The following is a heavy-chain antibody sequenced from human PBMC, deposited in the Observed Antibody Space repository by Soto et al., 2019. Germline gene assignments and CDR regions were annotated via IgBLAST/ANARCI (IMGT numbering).Heavy chain of an antibody. CDR3: ARVRYSSSWYEFHYFDY. Sequence: KVSCKASGYTFTSYDINWVRQATGQGLEWMGWMNPNSGNTGYAQKFQGRVTMTRNTSISTAYMELSSLRSEDTAVYYCARVRYSSSWYEFHYFDYWGQGTLVTVSS. CDR2: MNPNSGNT. CDR1: GYTFTSYD. J-gene: IGHJ4*02. V-gene: IGHV1-8*01. D-gene: IGHD6-13*01.